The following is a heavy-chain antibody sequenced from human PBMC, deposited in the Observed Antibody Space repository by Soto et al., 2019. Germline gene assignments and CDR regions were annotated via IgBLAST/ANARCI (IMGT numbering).Heavy chain of an antibody. CDR3: ATLGDPFTIVRGVPPDAFDI. J-gene: IGHJ3*02. CDR1: GFTFSSYA. Sequence: QVQLVESGGGVVQPGRSLRLSCAASGFTFSSYAMHWVRQAPGKGLEWVAVISYDGSNKYYADSVKGRFTISRDNSKNTLYLQMNSLRAEDTAVYYCATLGDPFTIVRGVPPDAFDIWGQGTMVTVSS. V-gene: IGHV3-30-3*01. D-gene: IGHD3-10*01. CDR2: ISYDGSNK.